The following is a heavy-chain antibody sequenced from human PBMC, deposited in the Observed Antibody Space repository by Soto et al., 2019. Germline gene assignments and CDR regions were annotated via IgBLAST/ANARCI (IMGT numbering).Heavy chain of an antibody. CDR3: ARERTGTTSMDV. CDR2: MNPNSGNT. Sequence: ASVKVSCKASGYTFTSYDVNWVRQATGQGLEWMGWMNPNSGNTGYAQKFQGRVTMTRNTSISTAYMELSSLRSEDTAVYYCARERTGTTSMDVWGQGTTVTVSS. J-gene: IGHJ6*02. CDR1: GYTFTSYD. V-gene: IGHV1-8*01. D-gene: IGHD1-1*01.